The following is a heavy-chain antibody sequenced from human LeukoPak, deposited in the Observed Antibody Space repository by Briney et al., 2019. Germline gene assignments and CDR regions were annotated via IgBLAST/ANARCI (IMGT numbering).Heavy chain of an antibody. CDR2: IWYDGSNK. CDR1: GFSFSSYG. D-gene: IGHD3-9*01. J-gene: IGHJ4*02. V-gene: IGHV3-33*01. CDR3: ARDRYDILTGYYMYFDY. Sequence: GGSLRLSCAASGFSFSSYGMHWVRQAPGKGLEWVAVIWYDGSNKYYADSVKGRFTISRDNSKNTLFLQMNSLRAEDTAVYYCARDRYDILTGYYMYFDYWGQGSLVTVTS.